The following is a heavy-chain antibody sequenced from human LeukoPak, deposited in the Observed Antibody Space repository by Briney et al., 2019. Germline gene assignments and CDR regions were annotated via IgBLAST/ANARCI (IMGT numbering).Heavy chain of an antibody. V-gene: IGHV3-21*01. CDR1: GFTFSSYS. D-gene: IGHD2-15*01. Sequence: PGRSPRLSCAASGFTFSSYSMNWVRQAPGKGLEWVSSISSSSSYIYYADSVKGRFTISRDNAKNSLYLQMNSLRAEDTAVYYCARVLGLTFDYWGQGTLVTVSS. CDR3: ARVLGLTFDY. J-gene: IGHJ4*02. CDR2: ISSSSSYI.